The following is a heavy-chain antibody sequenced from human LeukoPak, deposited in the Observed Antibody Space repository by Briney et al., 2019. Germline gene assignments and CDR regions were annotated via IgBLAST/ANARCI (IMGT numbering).Heavy chain of an antibody. J-gene: IGHJ3*02. Sequence: GASVKVSCKVSGYTLTELSMHWVRQAPGKGLEWMGGFDPEDGETIYAQKFQGRVTITTDESTSTAYMELSSLRSEDTAVYYCAAPLMVRGAYDAFDIWGQGTMVTVSS. CDR1: GYTLTELS. CDR3: AAPLMVRGAYDAFDI. CDR2: FDPEDGET. V-gene: IGHV1-24*01. D-gene: IGHD3-10*01.